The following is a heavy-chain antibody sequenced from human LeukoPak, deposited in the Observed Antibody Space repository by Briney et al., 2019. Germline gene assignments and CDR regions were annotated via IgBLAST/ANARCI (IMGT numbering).Heavy chain of an antibody. CDR3: ARDPPRRIAVAGVKDYY. Sequence: SETLSLTCTVSGGSISSYYWSWIRQPPGEGLEWIGYIYYSGSTDYNPSLKSRVTISVDTSKNQFSLKLSSVTAADTAVYYCARDPPRRIAVAGVKDYYWGQGTLVTVSS. CDR1: GGSISSYY. CDR2: IYYSGST. D-gene: IGHD6-19*01. J-gene: IGHJ4*02. V-gene: IGHV4-59*12.